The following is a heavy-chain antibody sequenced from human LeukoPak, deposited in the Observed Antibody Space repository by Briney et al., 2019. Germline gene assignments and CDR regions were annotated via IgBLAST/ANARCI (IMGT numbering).Heavy chain of an antibody. D-gene: IGHD1/OR15-1a*01. CDR2: IKEDGSDK. V-gene: IGHV3-7*05. Sequence: PGGSLRLSCAASGFTFSKSWMTWVRQAPGKGLEWVAHIKEDGSDKSYVDSVTGRFTISRDNTKNSLYLQMTSLTAEDTAVYYCATWNNAWEFGYWGQGTLVSVSS. J-gene: IGHJ4*02. CDR1: GFTFSKSW. CDR3: ATWNNAWEFGY.